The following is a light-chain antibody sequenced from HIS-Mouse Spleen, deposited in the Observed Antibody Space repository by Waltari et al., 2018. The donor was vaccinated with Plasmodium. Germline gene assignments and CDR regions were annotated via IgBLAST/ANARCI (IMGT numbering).Light chain of an antibody. Sequence: SYELTQPLSVSVALGQTARITCGGNNIGSKNVHWYPQKPGQAPVLVIYRDSNRPPGIPERFSGSNSGNTATLTISRAQAGDEADYYCQVWDSSTVFGGGTKLTVL. CDR1: NIGSKN. CDR2: RDS. J-gene: IGLJ3*02. CDR3: QVWDSSTV. V-gene: IGLV3-9*01.